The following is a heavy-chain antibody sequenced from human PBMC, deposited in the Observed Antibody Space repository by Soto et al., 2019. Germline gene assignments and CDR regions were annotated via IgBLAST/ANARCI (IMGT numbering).Heavy chain of an antibody. Sequence: QVQLQQWGAGLLKPSETLSLTCAVYGGSFSGYYWSWIRQPPGKGLEWIGEINHSGSTNYNPSLKSRVTISVDTSKNQFSLKLSSVTAADTAVYYCSSRSYYYDSSGYYHGWFDLWGQGTLVTVSS. J-gene: IGHJ5*02. D-gene: IGHD3-22*01. CDR3: SSRSYYYDSSGYYHGWFDL. V-gene: IGHV4-34*01. CDR2: INHSGST. CDR1: GGSFSGYY.